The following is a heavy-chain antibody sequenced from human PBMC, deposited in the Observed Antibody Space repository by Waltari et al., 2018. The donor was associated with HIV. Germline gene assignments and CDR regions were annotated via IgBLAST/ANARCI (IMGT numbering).Heavy chain of an antibody. J-gene: IGHJ5*02. V-gene: IGHV4-31*03. CDR1: GGSISSGGYY. CDR2: IYYSGST. Sequence: QVQLQESGPGLVKPSQTLSLTCTVSGGSISSGGYYWSWIRQHPGKGLEWIGYIYYSGSTYYHPSLKSRVTISVDTSKNQFSLKLSSVTAADTAVYYCARDLAGSGYYTGNWFDPWGQGTLVTVSS. CDR3: ARDLAGSGYYTGNWFDP. D-gene: IGHD3-3*01.